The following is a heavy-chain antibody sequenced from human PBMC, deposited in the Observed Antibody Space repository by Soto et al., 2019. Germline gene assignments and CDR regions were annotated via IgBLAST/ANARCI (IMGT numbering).Heavy chain of an antibody. CDR2: ISYDGSNK. V-gene: IGHV3-30-3*01. CDR3: ARIRDGPKGAFDI. J-gene: IGHJ3*02. Sequence: PGGSLRLSCAASGFTFSSYAMHWVRQAPGKGLEWVAVISYDGSNKYYADSVKGRFTISRDNSKNTLYLQMNSLRAEDTAVYYCARIRDGPKGAFDIWGQGTMVTVS. D-gene: IGHD3-3*02. CDR1: GFTFSSYA.